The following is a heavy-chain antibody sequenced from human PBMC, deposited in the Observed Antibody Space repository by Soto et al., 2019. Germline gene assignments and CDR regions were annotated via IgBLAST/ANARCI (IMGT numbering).Heavy chain of an antibody. CDR1: GGSISSGGYY. Sequence: SETLSLTCTVSGGSISSGGYYWSWIRQHPGKGLEWIGYIYHSGSTYYNPSLKSRVTISVDTSKKQFSLKLSSVTAADTAVYYCARGAVPGLLDSSGQGSLVIGSS. CDR3: ARGAVPGLLDS. D-gene: IGHD6-25*01. CDR2: IYHSGST. V-gene: IGHV4-31*03. J-gene: IGHJ5*01.